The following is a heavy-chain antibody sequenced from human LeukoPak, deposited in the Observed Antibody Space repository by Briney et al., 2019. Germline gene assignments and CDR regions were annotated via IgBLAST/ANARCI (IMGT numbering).Heavy chain of an antibody. J-gene: IGHJ4*02. CDR2: IKQDGSEK. Sequence: GGSLRLSCAASGLTFSSYWMSWVRQAPGKGLEWVANIKQDGSEKYYVDSVKGRFTISRDNAKNSLYLQMNSLRAEDTAVYYCARDPRAASNFDYWGQGTLVTVSS. CDR3: ARDPRAASNFDY. CDR1: GLTFSSYW. V-gene: IGHV3-7*03. D-gene: IGHD6-13*01.